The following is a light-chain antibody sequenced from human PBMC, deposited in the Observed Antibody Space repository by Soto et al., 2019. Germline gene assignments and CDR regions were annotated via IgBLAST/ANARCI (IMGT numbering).Light chain of an antibody. Sequence: LTQPHSVSESPGKTVTISCTRSSGSIASNYVQWYQQRPGSAPTTVIYEDSQRPSGVPDRFSGSIDSSSNSASLTISGLKTEDEVDYYCQSYDSSNHVVFGGGTKVTVL. J-gene: IGLJ2*01. CDR3: QSYDSSNHVV. CDR2: EDS. CDR1: SGSIASNY. V-gene: IGLV6-57*04.